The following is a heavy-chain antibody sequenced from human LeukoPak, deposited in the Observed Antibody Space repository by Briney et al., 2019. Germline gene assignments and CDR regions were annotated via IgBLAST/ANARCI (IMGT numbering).Heavy chain of an antibody. Sequence: PSETLSLTCALPGGSFSGYYWSWIRQPPGTGLEWMGEFNHSGSTKYNPSLKSRVTISVDTSKNQFSLKLSSVTAADTAVYYCARGHDGIVGATTNVGFDYWGQGTLVTVSS. D-gene: IGHD1-26*01. CDR2: FNHSGST. CDR1: GGSFSGYY. V-gene: IGHV4-34*01. CDR3: ARGHDGIVGATTNVGFDY. J-gene: IGHJ4*02.